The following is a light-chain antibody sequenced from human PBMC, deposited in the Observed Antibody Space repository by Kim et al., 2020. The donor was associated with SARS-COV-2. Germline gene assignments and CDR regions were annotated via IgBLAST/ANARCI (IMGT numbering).Light chain of an antibody. V-gene: IGKV1-39*01. J-gene: IGKJ2*03. CDR3: HQSYSTLYS. Sequence: DIQVTQSPSSLSASVGDTVTITCRASQSISTYLNWYQQKPGKAPKLLIYAASSLQSGVPSRFSGSGSGTDFTLTISSLQPEDFATYYCHQSYSTLYSFGQGTKLEI. CDR1: QSISTY. CDR2: AAS.